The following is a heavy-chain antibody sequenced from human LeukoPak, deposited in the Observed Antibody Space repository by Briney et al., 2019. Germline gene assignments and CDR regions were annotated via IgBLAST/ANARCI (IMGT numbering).Heavy chain of an antibody. CDR1: GGSISSSSYY. D-gene: IGHD6-19*01. J-gene: IGHJ3*02. Sequence: SETLSLTCTVSGGSISSSSYYWGWIRQPPGTGLAWIGSIYYNGSTYYKPSLKSRVTISVDTSKYQFSLKLTSVTAADTAVYYCARHVGGGWYHAFDIWGQGTMVTVSS. V-gene: IGHV4-39*01. CDR3: ARHVGGGWYHAFDI. CDR2: IYYNGST.